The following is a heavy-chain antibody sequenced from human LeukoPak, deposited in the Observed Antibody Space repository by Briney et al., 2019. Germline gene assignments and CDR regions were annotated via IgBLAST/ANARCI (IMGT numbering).Heavy chain of an antibody. J-gene: IGHJ6*04. Sequence: GGSLRLSCAASGFTFSDYYMSWIRQAPGKGLEWVSYISSSGSTIYYADSVKGRFNIPRDNAKNSLYLQMNSLRAEDTAVYYCAREGSSWYADVWGKGTTVTVSS. V-gene: IGHV3-11*04. CDR3: AREGSSWYADV. D-gene: IGHD6-13*01. CDR1: GFTFSDYY. CDR2: ISSSGSTI.